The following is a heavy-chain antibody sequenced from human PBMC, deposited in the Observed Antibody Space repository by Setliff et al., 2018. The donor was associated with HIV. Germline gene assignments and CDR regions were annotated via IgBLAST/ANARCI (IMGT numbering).Heavy chain of an antibody. Sequence: PSETLSLTCAVYNGSFSGYYWTRIRQPPGKGLEWIGEINHSGSTNYSPSLKSRVTISVDASRNQFSLRLSSVTAADTAVYYCAAWGPRYSYAPYFFDSWGQGTLVTVSS. D-gene: IGHD3-16*01. CDR1: NGSFSGYY. J-gene: IGHJ4*02. CDR2: INHSGST. V-gene: IGHV4-34*01. CDR3: AAWGPRYSYAPYFFDS.